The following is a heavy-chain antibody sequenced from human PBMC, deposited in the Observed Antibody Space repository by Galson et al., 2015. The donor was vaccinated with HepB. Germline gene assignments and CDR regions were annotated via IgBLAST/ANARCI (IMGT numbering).Heavy chain of an antibody. CDR3: ARVGGRTMIVGY. D-gene: IGHD3-22*01. Sequence: ETLSLTCAVYGGSFSGYYWSWIRQPPGKGLEWIGEINHSGSTNYNPSLKSRVTISVDTSKNQFSLKLSSVTAADTAVYYCARVGGRTMIVGYWGQGTLVTVSS. V-gene: IGHV4-34*01. CDR1: GGSFSGYY. J-gene: IGHJ4*02. CDR2: INHSGST.